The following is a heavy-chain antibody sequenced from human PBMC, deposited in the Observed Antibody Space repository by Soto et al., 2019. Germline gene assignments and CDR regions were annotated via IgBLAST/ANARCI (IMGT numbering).Heavy chain of an antibody. CDR3: AXTLRKRHRYDYYYGMDV. CDR2: IYTSGST. D-gene: IGHD3-9*01. J-gene: IGHJ6*02. V-gene: IGHV4-4*07. Sequence: PSETLSLTCTVSGGSISSYYWSWIRQPAGKGLEWIGRIYTSGSTNYNPSLKSRVTMSVDTSKNQFSLKLSSVTAADTAVYYCAXTLRKRHRYDYYYGMDVWGQGTTVTVSS. CDR1: GGSISSYY.